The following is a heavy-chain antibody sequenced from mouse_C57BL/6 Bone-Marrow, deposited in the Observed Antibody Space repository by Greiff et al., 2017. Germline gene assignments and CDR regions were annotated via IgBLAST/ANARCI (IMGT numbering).Heavy chain of an antibody. J-gene: IGHJ3*01. Sequence: VQLQQSGAELVRPGASVTLSCKASGYTFTDYEMHWVKQTPVHGLEWIGAIDPETGGTAYNQKFKGKAILTADKSSSTAYMELRSLTSEDSAVYYCTREEITTVVAEGFAYWGQGTLVTVSA. CDR2: IDPETGGT. V-gene: IGHV1-15*01. CDR1: GYTFTDYE. CDR3: TREEITTVVAEGFAY. D-gene: IGHD1-1*01.